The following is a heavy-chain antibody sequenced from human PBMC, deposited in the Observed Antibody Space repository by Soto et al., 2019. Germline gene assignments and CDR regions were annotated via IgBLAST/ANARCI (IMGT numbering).Heavy chain of an antibody. CDR2: ISAYNGNT. CDR1: GYTFTSYG. V-gene: IGHV1-18*04. J-gene: IGHJ4*02. CDR3: ARDERYYDILTGYYPDY. Sequence: QVQLVQSGAEVKKPGASVKVSCKASGYTFTSYGISWVRQAPGQGLEWMGWISAYNGNTNYAQKLQGRVTMTTDKSTSTAYMELRSLRSDDTAVYYCARDERYYDILTGYYPDYWGQGTLVPVSS. D-gene: IGHD3-9*01.